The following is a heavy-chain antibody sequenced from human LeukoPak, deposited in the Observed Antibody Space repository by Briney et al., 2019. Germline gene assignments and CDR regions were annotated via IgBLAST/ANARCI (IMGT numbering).Heavy chain of an antibody. V-gene: IGHV3-53*05. CDR3: VKDGQRRGYSGYDYLDY. D-gene: IGHD5-12*01. CDR2: IYSGGTT. CDR1: GFTVSSNY. Sequence: GGSLRLSCAASGFTVSSNYMTWVRQAPGKGLEWVSIIYSGGTTYYADSVKGRFTISRDNSKNTLYLQMSSLRTEDTAVYYCVKDGQRRGYSGYDYLDYWGQGTLVTVSS. J-gene: IGHJ4*02.